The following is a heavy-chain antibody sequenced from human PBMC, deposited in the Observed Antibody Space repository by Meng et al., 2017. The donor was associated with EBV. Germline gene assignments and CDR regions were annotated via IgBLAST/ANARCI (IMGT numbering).Heavy chain of an antibody. CDR3: AKDLSGRFDP. V-gene: IGHV3-30*18. CDR2: IPSDASHNK. J-gene: IGHJ5*02. D-gene: IGHD1-14*01. Sequence: LTLTCTFSGFTFSNYGFHWVRQAPGKGPEWVAIIPSDASHNKYYADSVKGRFTISRDNSKNTLYLQMNSLRTEDTAVYYCAKDLSGRFDPWGQGTLVTVSS. CDR1: GFTFSNYG.